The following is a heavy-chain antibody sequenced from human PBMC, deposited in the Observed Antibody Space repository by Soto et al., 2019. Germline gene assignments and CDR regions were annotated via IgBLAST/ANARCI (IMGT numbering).Heavy chain of an antibody. CDR2: IYPGDSDT. D-gene: IGHD5-12*01. CDR1: GYSFTSYW. CDR3: ARHDSGYDFYYYYYMDV. Sequence: GESLKISCKGSGYSFTSYWIGWVRQMPGKGLEWMGIIYPGDSDTRYSPSFQGQVTISADKSISTAYLQWSSLKASDTAMYYCARHDSGYDFYYYYYMDVWGKGTTVTVSS. J-gene: IGHJ6*03. V-gene: IGHV5-51*01.